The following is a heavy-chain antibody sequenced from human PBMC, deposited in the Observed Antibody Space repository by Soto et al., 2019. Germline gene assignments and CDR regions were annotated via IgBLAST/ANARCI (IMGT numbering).Heavy chain of an antibody. CDR3: KWDLEASDP. CDR1: GFTFSNAW. Sequence: PGGSLRLCCAASGFTFSNAWMSWVRQAPGKGLEWVGRIRSKTDGGTTDYAAPVKGRFTISRDDSKDTLYLQMNSLKTEDTAVYYCKWDLEASDPWGQGTLVTVSS. J-gene: IGHJ5*02. CDR2: IRSKTDGGTT. D-gene: IGHD1-26*01. V-gene: IGHV3-15*01.